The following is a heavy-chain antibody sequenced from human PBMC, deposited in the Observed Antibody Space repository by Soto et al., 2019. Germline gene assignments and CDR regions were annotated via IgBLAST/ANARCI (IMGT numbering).Heavy chain of an antibody. CDR1: NASISSSNW. V-gene: IGHV4-4*02. CDR2: IYHTGRT. J-gene: IGHJ3*02. CDR3: VRDEAHYDILTGSSLGRAFDI. D-gene: IGHD3-9*01. Sequence: QVQLQESGPGLVKPSGTLSLTCVITNASISSSNWWSWVRQPPGKGLEWIGEIYHTGRTNYNPSLRSRVTISIDKSNNRFSLRLSSLTAADTAVYYCVRDEAHYDILTGSSLGRAFDIWGQGTMVTVSS.